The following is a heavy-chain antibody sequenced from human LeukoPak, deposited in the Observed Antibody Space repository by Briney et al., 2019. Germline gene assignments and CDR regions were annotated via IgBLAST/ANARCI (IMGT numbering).Heavy chain of an antibody. CDR1: GFTFSSHA. Sequence: GGSLRLSCAASGFTFSSHAMGWVRHAPGKGLEWVSGIGGLGGSTYYAGSVKGRFTISRDNSQNTLYLHMHSLRADDTAVYYCARDPGVVAFHYFDYWGQGSLVTVSS. CDR2: IGGLGGST. CDR3: ARDPGVVAFHYFDY. D-gene: IGHD3-3*01. V-gene: IGHV3-23*01. J-gene: IGHJ4*02.